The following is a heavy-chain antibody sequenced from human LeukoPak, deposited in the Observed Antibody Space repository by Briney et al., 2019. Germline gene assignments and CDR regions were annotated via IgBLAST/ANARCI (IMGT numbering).Heavy chain of an antibody. Sequence: ASVKVSCKASGYTFTSYYMHWVRQAPGQGLEWMGWINPNSGGTNYAQKFQGRVTMTRDTSISTAYMELSRLRSDDTAVYYCAGIAAASPNLFDYWGQGTLVTVSS. CDR3: AGIAAASPNLFDY. D-gene: IGHD6-13*01. V-gene: IGHV1-2*02. CDR1: GYTFTSYY. J-gene: IGHJ4*02. CDR2: INPNSGGT.